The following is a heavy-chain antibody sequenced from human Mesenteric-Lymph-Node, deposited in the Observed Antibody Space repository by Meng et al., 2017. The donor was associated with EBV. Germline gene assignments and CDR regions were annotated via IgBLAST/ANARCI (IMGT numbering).Heavy chain of an antibody. J-gene: IGHJ4*02. D-gene: IGHD3-9*01. Sequence: EVQLVESGGGLVQPGGSLRPSCAASGFTFSSHSMSWVRQAQGKGLEWVSAITGNGGNTYYADSVKGRFTISRDNSKNTVYLQMNSLRAEDTAVYYCARLTDYWGQGTLVTVSS. CDR1: GFTFSSHS. V-gene: IGHV3-23*04. CDR3: ARLTDY. CDR2: ITGNGGNT.